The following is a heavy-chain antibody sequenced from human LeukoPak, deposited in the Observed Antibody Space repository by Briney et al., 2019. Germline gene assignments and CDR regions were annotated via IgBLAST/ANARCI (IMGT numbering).Heavy chain of an antibody. CDR3: ARDRSSSSAFDI. D-gene: IGHD6-13*01. V-gene: IGHV4-31*03. Sequence: SQTLSLTCTVSGGSISSGGYYWSWIRQHPGKGLEWIGYIYYSGSTYYNPSLKSRVTISVDTSKNQFSLKLSSVTAADTAVYYCARDRSSSSAFDIWGQGTMVTVSS. CDR1: GGSISSGGYY. J-gene: IGHJ3*02. CDR2: IYYSGST.